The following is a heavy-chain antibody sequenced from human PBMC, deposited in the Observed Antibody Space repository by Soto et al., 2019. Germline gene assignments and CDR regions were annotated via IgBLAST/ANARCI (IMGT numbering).Heavy chain of an antibody. CDR2: IYHGGST. D-gene: IGHD1-1*01. J-gene: IGHJ5*02. CDR1: GYSISSGFD. Sequence: SETLSLTCAVSGYSISSGFDWGWLRQPPGKGLEWIGSIYHGGSTYYNPSLNSRVTLSIDMTNNHVSLILNYVTAADTAVYYCVRDGTETLRDWFDPWGQGISVTVSS. V-gene: IGHV4-38-2*01. CDR3: VRDGTETLRDWFDP.